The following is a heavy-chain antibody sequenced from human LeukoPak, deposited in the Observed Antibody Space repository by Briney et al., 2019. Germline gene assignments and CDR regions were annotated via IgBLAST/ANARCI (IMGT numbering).Heavy chain of an antibody. CDR3: ARADLLLWFGESADYYYGMDV. CDR1: GYTFTIYG. CDR2: ISAYNGNT. D-gene: IGHD3-10*01. V-gene: IGHV1-18*04. J-gene: IGHJ6*04. Sequence: ASVKVSCKASGYTFTIYGISWVRQAPGQGLEWMGWISAYNGNTNYAQKLQGRVTMTTDTSTSTAYMELRSLRSDDTAVYYCARADLLLWFGESADYYYGMDVWGKGTTVTVSS.